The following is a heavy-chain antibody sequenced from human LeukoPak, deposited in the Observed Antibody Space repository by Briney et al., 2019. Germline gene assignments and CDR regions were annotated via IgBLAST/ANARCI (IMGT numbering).Heavy chain of an antibody. J-gene: IGHJ3*02. D-gene: IGHD5-24*01. V-gene: IGHV4-59*01. CDR3: ARVGGMTTINNAAFDI. Sequence: SEALSLTCSVSGGSINSDYWNWIRQPPGKGLEWIGYIYHSESTNYNPSLKSRVTISIDKSKKQFSLKLISVTAADTAIYYCARVGGMTTINNAAFDIWGQGTMVTVSS. CDR1: GGSINSDY. CDR2: IYHSEST.